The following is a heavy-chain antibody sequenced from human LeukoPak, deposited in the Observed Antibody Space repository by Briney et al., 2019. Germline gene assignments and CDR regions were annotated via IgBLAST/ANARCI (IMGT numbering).Heavy chain of an antibody. CDR1: GFTFSIYS. CDR3: ARVGGYCSSISNCYGDY. D-gene: IGHD2-2*03. V-gene: IGHV3-21*01. Sequence: PGGSLRLSCAASGFTFSIYSMNWVRQAPGKGLEWVSCISSGGTNIYYADSVRGRFTISRDNAKNSLCLQMNSLRAEDTAVYYCARVGGYCSSISNCYGDYWGQGTLVTVSS. CDR2: ISSGGTNI. J-gene: IGHJ4*02.